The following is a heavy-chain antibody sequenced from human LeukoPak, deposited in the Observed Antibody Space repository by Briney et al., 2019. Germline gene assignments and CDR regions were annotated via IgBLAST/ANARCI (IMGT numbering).Heavy chain of an antibody. J-gene: IGHJ4*02. CDR3: TTEDKRYCSSTSCRVDY. D-gene: IGHD2-2*01. CDR1: GFTFSNAW. CDR2: IKSKTDGGTT. V-gene: IGHV3-15*01. Sequence: PGGSLRLPCAASGFTFSNAWMSWVRQAPGKGLEWVGRIKSKTDGGTTDYAAPVKGRFTISRDDSKNTLYLQMNSLKTEDTAVYYCTTEDKRYCSSTSCRVDYWGQGTLVTVSS.